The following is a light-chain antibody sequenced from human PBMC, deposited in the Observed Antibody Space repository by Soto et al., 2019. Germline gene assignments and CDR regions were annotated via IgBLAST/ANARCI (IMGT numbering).Light chain of an antibody. V-gene: IGLV1-40*01. J-gene: IGLJ2*01. CDR3: QSYDSSLSGSGVV. CDR1: SSHIGATYD. Sequence: QSVLTQPPSVSGAPGQRVTISCAGSSSHIGATYDIHWYQQLPGAAPRLLIYGNSNRPSGVPDRFAGSKSGTSASLAIIGLRVEDEADYYCQSYDSSLSGSGVVFGGGTQLTVL. CDR2: GNS.